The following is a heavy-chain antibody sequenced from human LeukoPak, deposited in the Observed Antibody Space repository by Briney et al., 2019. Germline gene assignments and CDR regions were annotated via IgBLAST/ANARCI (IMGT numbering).Heavy chain of an antibody. CDR1: GFTFSSYW. D-gene: IGHD3-10*01. V-gene: IGHV3-74*01. CDR2: INSDGSST. Sequence: GGSLRLSCAASGFTFSSYWMHWVRRAPGKGLVWVSRINSDGSSTNYADSVKGRFTISRDNAKNTLYLQMNSLRAEDTAMYYCARAVYYSNYLGYWGQGTLVTVSS. CDR3: ARAVYYSNYLGY. J-gene: IGHJ4*01.